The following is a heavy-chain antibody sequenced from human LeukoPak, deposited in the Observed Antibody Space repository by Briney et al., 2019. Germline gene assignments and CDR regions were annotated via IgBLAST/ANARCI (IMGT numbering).Heavy chain of an antibody. Sequence: SETLSLTCTVSGYSISSGYYWGWIRQPPRKGLEWIGSIYHSGSTYYNPSLKSRVTISVDTSKNQFSLKLSSVTAADTAVYYCARGGRDTSEYYDFWSGSNRLYYYYYMDVWGKGTTVTVSS. CDR3: ARGGRDTSEYYDFWSGSNRLYYYYYMDV. CDR2: IYHSGST. CDR1: GYSISSGYY. V-gene: IGHV4-38-2*02. D-gene: IGHD3-3*01. J-gene: IGHJ6*03.